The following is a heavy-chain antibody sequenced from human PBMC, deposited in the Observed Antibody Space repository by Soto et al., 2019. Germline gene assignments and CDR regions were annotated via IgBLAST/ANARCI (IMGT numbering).Heavy chain of an antibody. J-gene: IGHJ4*02. CDR1: GYTFTSYY. Sequence: GASVKVSCKASGYTFTSYYMHWARQAPGQRLEWMGRINPSNGNTKYAQKFQGRVTITADESTSTAYMELSSLRSEDTAVYYCARSGFPGIAAYWGQGTLVTVSS. D-gene: IGHD6-13*01. CDR2: INPSNGNT. CDR3: ARSGFPGIAAY. V-gene: IGHV1-46*01.